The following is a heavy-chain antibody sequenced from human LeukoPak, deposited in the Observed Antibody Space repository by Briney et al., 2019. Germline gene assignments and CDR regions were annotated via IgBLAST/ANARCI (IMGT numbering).Heavy chain of an antibody. CDR2: VYTSGSP. D-gene: IGHD2-15*01. CDR3: ARVGGPVPAALEDAFDL. V-gene: IGHV4-61*02. J-gene: IGHJ3*01. Sequence: SQTLSLTCTVSGGSISSGSYYWSWIRQSTGGRLEFIGRVYTSGSPDYNPSFKSRVTTSADTSKNQFSLKLRSVTAADTALYYCARVGGPVPAALEDAFDLWGQGTLVTVSS. CDR1: GGSISSGSYY.